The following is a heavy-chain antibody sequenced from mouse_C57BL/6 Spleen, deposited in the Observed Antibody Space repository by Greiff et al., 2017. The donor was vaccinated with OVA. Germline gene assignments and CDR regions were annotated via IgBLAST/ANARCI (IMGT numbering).Heavy chain of an antibody. CDR3: ARDHYYGSSYIYYYAMDY. D-gene: IGHD1-1*01. J-gene: IGHJ4*01. Sequence: QVQLQQPGAELVKPGASVKMSCKASGYTFTSYWITWVKQRPGQGLEWIGDIYPGSGSTNYNEKFKSKATLTVDTSSSTAYMQLSSLTSEDSAVYFCARDHYYGSSYIYYYAMDYWGQGTSVTVSS. CDR2: IYPGSGST. V-gene: IGHV1-55*01. CDR1: GYTFTSYW.